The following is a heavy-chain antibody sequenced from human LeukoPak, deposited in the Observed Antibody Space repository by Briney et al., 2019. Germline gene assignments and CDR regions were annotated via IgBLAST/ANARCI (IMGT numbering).Heavy chain of an antibody. CDR3: AREDRFPFSDTSLLNTWFDP. CDR1: GGSISSGSYY. CDR2: IYTSGST. Sequence: SETLSLTCTVSGGSISSGSYYWSWIRQPAGKGLEWIGRIYTSGSTNYNPSLKSRVTISVDTSKNQFSLKLSSVTAADTAVYYCAREDRFPFSDTSLLNTWFDPWGQGTLVTVSS. V-gene: IGHV4-61*02. D-gene: IGHD3-16*01. J-gene: IGHJ5*02.